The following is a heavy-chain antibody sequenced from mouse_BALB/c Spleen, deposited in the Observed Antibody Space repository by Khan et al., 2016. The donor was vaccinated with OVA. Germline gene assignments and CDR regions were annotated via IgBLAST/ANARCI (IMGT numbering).Heavy chain of an antibody. CDR2: ISPNNDGS. Sequence: VQLQQSGPELVKPGASVKMSCKASGYTFTSYVMHWVKQKPGQGLEWIGYISPNNDGSKYNEKFRSKATLTSDKSSSTAYMELSRLTSDDSSVYYCLRSLYYYGSAYEGFAYWGQGTLVTVSA. CDR3: LRSLYYYGSAYEGFAY. V-gene: IGHV1S136*01. D-gene: IGHD1-1*01. J-gene: IGHJ3*01. CDR1: GYTFTSYV.